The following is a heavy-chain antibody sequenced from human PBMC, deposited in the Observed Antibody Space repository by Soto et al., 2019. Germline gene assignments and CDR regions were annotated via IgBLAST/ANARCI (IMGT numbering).Heavy chain of an antibody. D-gene: IGHD3-10*01. J-gene: IGHJ6*02. Sequence: PGGSLRLSSAASGFTFNDHYMDWVRQAPGKGLEWVGRSRNKANSYSTDYAASVKGRFTISRDDSKNSLYLQMNSLKTEDTAVYYCARGVVKISSYSGLDVWGQGTTVTVYS. CDR1: GFTFNDHY. CDR3: ARGVVKISSYSGLDV. CDR2: SRNKANSYST. V-gene: IGHV3-72*01.